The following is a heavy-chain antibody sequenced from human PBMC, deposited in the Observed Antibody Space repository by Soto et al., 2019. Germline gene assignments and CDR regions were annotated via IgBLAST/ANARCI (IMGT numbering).Heavy chain of an antibody. V-gene: IGHV4-39*01. D-gene: IGHD4-17*01. CDR2: LHFGGTT. Sequence: QLQLQESGPGLVKPSETLSLTCIVSGDSFSSGFYYWGWIRQPPGKGLEWIATLHFGGTTFYSPSFESRVTTSVDAPKNEFALRLSSVPAADTALYYCARQTTGERQWTFDFWGQGTLVTVSS. J-gene: IGHJ4*02. CDR3: ARQTTGERQWTFDF. CDR1: GDSFSSGFYY.